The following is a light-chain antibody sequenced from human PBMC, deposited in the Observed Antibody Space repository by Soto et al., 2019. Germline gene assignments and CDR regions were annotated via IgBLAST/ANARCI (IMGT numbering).Light chain of an antibody. V-gene: IGKV1-5*01. Sequence: IQMTQSPSALSATAGDRVTITCRASQSISAWLAWYQQRPGNAPVLLIYAASTLQGGVTSRFSGTGSGTEFTLTISSLQPEDFATYYCQQYNAYYSFGQGTKVDIK. CDR2: AAS. J-gene: IGKJ2*03. CDR1: QSISAW. CDR3: QQYNAYYS.